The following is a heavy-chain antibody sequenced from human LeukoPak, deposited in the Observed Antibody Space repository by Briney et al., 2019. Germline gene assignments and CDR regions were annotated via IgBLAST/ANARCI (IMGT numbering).Heavy chain of an antibody. Sequence: GGSLRLSCVASGFTFSSYEMNWVRQAPGKGPEWVSYISRSGDETYYADSAKGRFTISRDNAKNSLYLQMNSLRVEDTAVYYCARDFRPVVGAAGTFDCWGQGTLVTVSS. D-gene: IGHD6-13*01. CDR2: ISRSGDET. J-gene: IGHJ4*02. V-gene: IGHV3-48*03. CDR3: ARDFRPVVGAAGTFDC. CDR1: GFTFSSYE.